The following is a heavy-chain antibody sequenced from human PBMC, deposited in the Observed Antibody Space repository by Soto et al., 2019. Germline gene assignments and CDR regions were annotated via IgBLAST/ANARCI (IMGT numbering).Heavy chain of an antibody. J-gene: IGHJ6*02. CDR2: IIPIFGTA. CDR3: ARGGLLRYYYYGMDV. V-gene: IGHV1-69*13. D-gene: IGHD4-17*01. Sequence: SVKVSVKASGGTFSSYAIGWVRQAPGQGLEWMGGIIPIFGTANYAQKFQGRVTITADESTSTAYMELSSLRSEDTAVYYCARGGLLRYYYYGMDVWGQGTTVTVSS. CDR1: GGTFSSYA.